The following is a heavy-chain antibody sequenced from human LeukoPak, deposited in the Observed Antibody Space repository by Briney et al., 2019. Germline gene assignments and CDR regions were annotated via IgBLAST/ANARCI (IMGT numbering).Heavy chain of an antibody. CDR1: GGSFSGYY. CDR2: INHSGST. CDR3: ARPNYDILTGYYLDV. D-gene: IGHD3-9*01. J-gene: IGHJ6*04. Sequence: SETLPLTCAVYGGSFSGYYWSWIRQPPGKGLEWIGEINHSGSTNYNPSLKSRVTISVDTSKNQFSLKLSSVTAADTAVYYCARPNYDILTGYYLDVWGKGTTVTISS. V-gene: IGHV4-34*01.